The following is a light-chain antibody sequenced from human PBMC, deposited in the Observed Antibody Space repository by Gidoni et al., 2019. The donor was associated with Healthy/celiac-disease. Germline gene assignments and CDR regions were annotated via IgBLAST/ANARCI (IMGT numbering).Light chain of an antibody. J-gene: IGKJ3*01. CDR2: WAS. Sequence: DLVMTQSPDSLAVSLGERATINCKSSQSVLYSSNNKNYLAWYQQKPGQPPKLLIYWASTRESGVPDRFSGSGSGTDFTITISSLQAEDVAVYYCQQYYSTPPTFGPGTKVDIK. V-gene: IGKV4-1*01. CDR3: QQYYSTPPT. CDR1: QSVLYSSNNKNY.